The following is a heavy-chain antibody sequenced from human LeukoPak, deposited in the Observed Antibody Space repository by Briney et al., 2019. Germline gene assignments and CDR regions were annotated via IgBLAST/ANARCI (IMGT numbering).Heavy chain of an antibody. CDR3: GSLRRSSGWYEIAS. CDR1: VVSISNSSYF. J-gene: IGHJ4*02. D-gene: IGHD6-19*01. Sequence: ADTLSLTCTVSVVSISNSSYFWGWIRQPPGKGRDWIGHIYYPVGTHHTPTPKSPVSISLDTSKNPLSLELNSVTAADTAVYYSGSLRRSSGWYEIASWGQGTLVTVSS. V-gene: IGHV4-39*01. CDR2: IYYPVGT.